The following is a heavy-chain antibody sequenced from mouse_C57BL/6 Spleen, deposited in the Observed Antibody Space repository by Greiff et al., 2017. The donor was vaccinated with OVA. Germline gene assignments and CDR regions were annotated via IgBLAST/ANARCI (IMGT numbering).Heavy chain of an antibody. J-gene: IGHJ1*03. CDR3: AAGDWDWYFDV. Sequence: EVKLVESGGGLVKPGGSLKLSCAASGFTFSDYGMHWVRQAPEKGLEWVAYISSGSSTIYYADTVKGRFTISRDNAKNTLFLQMTSLRSEDTAMYYCAAGDWDWYFDVWGTGTTVTVSS. D-gene: IGHD4-1*01. CDR1: GFTFSDYG. V-gene: IGHV5-17*01. CDR2: ISSGSSTI.